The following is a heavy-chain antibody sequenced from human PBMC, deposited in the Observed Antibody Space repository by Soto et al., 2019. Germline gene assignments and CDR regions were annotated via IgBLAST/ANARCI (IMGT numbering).Heavy chain of an antibody. CDR1: GFTFSSYW. D-gene: IGHD7-27*01. CDR2: IKQDGSEK. Sequence: GGSLRLSCAASGFTFSSYWMSWVRQAPGKGLEWVANIKQDGSEKYYVDSVKGRFTISRDNAKNSLYLQMNSLRAEDTAVYYCARAGTDWGSKAFDIWGQGTMVTVSS. CDR3: ARAGTDWGSKAFDI. V-gene: IGHV3-7*03. J-gene: IGHJ3*02.